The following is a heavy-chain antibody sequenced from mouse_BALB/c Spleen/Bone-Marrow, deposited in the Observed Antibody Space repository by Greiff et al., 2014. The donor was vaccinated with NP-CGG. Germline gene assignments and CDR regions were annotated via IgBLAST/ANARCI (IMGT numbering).Heavy chain of an antibody. J-gene: IGHJ2*01. CDR1: GFNIKDTY. D-gene: IGHD2-4*01. CDR3: ARRFDYEDY. V-gene: IGHV14-3*02. Sequence: EVQLQQSGAELVKPGASVKLSCTASGFNIKDTYIHWVKQRPEQGLEWIGRIDPANGNTIYDPKFQGKATMTADTSSNTAYLQLSGLTSEDTAVYYCARRFDYEDYWGQGTTLTVSS. CDR2: IDPANGNT.